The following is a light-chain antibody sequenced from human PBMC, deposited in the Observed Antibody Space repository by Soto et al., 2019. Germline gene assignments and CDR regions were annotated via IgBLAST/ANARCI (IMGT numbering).Light chain of an antibody. CDR2: GNI. CDR3: AAWDGSLNGWV. Sequence: QSVLTQPPSASGTPGQRVTISCSGSSSNIGSNTVNWYQQLPGTAPKLLIYGNIQRPSGVPDRFSGSKSGTSASLAISGLQSADEADYYCAAWDGSLNGWVFGGGTKLTVL. J-gene: IGLJ3*02. V-gene: IGLV1-44*01. CDR1: SSNIGSNT.